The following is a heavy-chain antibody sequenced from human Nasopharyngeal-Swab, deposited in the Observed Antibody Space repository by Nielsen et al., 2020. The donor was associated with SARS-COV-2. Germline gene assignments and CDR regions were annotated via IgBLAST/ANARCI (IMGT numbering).Heavy chain of an antibody. CDR2: INPSGGST. V-gene: IGHV1-46*01. J-gene: IGHJ6*02. Sequence: ASVKVSCKASGYTFTSYYMHWVRQAPGQGLEWMGIINPSGGSTSYAQKFQGRVTMTRDTSTSTVYMELSSLRSEDTAVYYCASGPYSSSWSSSDYYYGMDVWGQGTTVTVSS. CDR3: ASGPYSSSWSSSDYYYGMDV. CDR1: GYTFTSYY. D-gene: IGHD6-13*01.